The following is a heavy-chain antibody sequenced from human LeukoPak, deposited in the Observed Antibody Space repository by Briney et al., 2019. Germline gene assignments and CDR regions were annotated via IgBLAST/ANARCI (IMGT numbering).Heavy chain of an antibody. J-gene: IGHJ4*02. CDR3: ARDYYDSSALFY. V-gene: IGHV4-30-2*05. CDR1: GGSISSGGYS. Sequence: SETLSLTCAVSGGSISSGGYSWSWIRQPPGKGLEWIGYIYYSGSTYYNPSLKSRVTISVDTSKNQFSLKLSSVTAADTAVYYCARDYYDSSALFYWGQGTLVTVSS. D-gene: IGHD3-22*01. CDR2: IYYSGST.